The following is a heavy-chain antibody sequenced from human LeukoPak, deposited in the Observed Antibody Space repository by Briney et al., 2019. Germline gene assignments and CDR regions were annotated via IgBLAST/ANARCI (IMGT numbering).Heavy chain of an antibody. V-gene: IGHV4-59*08. J-gene: IGHJ4*02. CDR2: IYYSGST. D-gene: IGHD6-19*01. CDR1: GGSISSYY. CDR3: ASLYSSGWTGYFDY. Sequence: SETLSLTCTVSGGSISSYYWSWIRQPPGKGLEWIGYIYYSGSTNYNPSLKSRVTMSVDTSKNQFSLKLSSVTAADTAVYYCASLYSSGWTGYFDYWGQGTLVTASS.